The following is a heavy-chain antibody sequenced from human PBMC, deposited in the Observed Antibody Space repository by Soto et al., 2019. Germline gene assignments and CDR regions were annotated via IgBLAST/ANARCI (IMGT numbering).Heavy chain of an antibody. J-gene: IGHJ4*02. D-gene: IGHD5-12*01. CDR2: IYYSGST. CDR3: AAREDGYNWAPDY. V-gene: IGHV4-59*01. CDR1: GGSISSYY. Sequence: QVQLQESGPGLVKPSETLSLTCTVSGGSISSYYWSWIRQPPGKGLEWIGYIYYSGSTNYNPSLKSRVTISVDTSKNQFSLKLSSVTAADTAVYYCAAREDGYNWAPDYWGQGTLVTVSS.